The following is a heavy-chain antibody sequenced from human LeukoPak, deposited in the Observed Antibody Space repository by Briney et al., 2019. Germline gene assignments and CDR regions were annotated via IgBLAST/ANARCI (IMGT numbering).Heavy chain of an antibody. CDR2: ITGSGDTT. Sequence: GGSLRLSCAASGFTFSNYGMHWVRQAPGKGLEWVSAITGSGDTTYYAASVKGRFTISRDNADNSLYLQMNNLRDEDTALYYCVRDNDWAFHYWGQGTLVTVSS. CDR3: VRDNDWAFHY. D-gene: IGHD3-9*01. CDR1: GFTFSNYG. J-gene: IGHJ4*02. V-gene: IGHV3-48*02.